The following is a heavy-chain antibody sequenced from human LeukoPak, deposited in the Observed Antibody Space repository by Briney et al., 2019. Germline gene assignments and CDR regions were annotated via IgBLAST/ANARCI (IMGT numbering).Heavy chain of an antibody. CDR1: GFTLSSYA. D-gene: IGHD4-11*01. J-gene: IGHJ3*02. CDR3: AKEGGTRLQNPHDAFDI. CDR2: ISGSGGST. V-gene: IGHV3-23*01. Sequence: GGSLRHSCAASGFTLSSYAMSWVRQAPGKGREWVSAISGSGGSTYYADSVKGRFTISRDNSKNTLYLQMNSLRAEDTAVYYCAKEGGTRLQNPHDAFDIWGQATMVTVSS.